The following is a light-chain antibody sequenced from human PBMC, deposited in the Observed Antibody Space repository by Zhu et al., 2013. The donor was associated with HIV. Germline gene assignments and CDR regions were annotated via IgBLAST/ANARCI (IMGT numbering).Light chain of an antibody. Sequence: DIVMTQSPDSLAVSLGERATINCKSSRSVLYSSNNENYLAWYQQKPGQPPKLLIYWAYTRESGVPGRISGSGSGTDFTLTISSLQAEDVAVYYCQQYYSSPITFGRGTRLEIK. CDR1: RSVLYSSNNENY. CDR2: WAY. CDR3: QQYYSSPIT. V-gene: IGKV4-1*01. J-gene: IGKJ5*01.